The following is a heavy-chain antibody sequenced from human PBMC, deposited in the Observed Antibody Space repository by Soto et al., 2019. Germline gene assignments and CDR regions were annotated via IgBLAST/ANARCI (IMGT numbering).Heavy chain of an antibody. CDR2: INPSGGST. J-gene: IGHJ5*02. CDR1: GYTFTSYY. V-gene: IGHV1-46*01. D-gene: IGHD2-15*01. Sequence: ASVKVSCKASGYTFTSYYMHWVRQAPGQGLEWMGIINPSGGSTSYAQKFQGRVTMTRDTSTSTAYMELRSLRSDDTAVYYCARYCSGGSYSWAPYNWFDPWGQGTLVTVSS. CDR3: ARYCSGGSYSWAPYNWFDP.